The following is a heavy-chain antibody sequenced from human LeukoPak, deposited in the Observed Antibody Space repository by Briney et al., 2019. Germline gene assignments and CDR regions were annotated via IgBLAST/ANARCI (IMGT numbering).Heavy chain of an antibody. J-gene: IGHJ4*02. Sequence: YIYYSGSTYYNPSLKSRVTISVDTSKNQFSLKLSSVTAADTAVYYCARVPTYYYDSSGYYLDYWGQGTLVTVSS. V-gene: IGHV4-30-4*01. D-gene: IGHD3-22*01. CDR3: ARVPTYYYDSSGYYLDY. CDR2: IYYSGST.